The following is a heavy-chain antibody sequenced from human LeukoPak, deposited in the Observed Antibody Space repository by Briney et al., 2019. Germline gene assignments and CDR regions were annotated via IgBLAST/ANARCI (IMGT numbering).Heavy chain of an antibody. CDR1: GFTFSSYG. CDR3: ASLDRGSSWLVPYYGMDV. CDR2: IWYDGSNK. Sequence: GRSLRLSCAASGFTFSSYGMHWVRQAPGKGLEWVAVIWYDGSNKYYADSVKGRFTISRDNSKNTLYLQMNSLRAEDTAVYYCASLDRGSSWLVPYYGMDVWGQGTTVTVSS. D-gene: IGHD6-13*01. J-gene: IGHJ6*02. V-gene: IGHV3-33*01.